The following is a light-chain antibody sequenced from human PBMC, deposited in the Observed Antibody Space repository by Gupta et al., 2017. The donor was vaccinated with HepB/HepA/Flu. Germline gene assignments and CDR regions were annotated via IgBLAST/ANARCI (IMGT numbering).Light chain of an antibody. CDR3: QQSDSTLWT. CDR2: AAS. J-gene: IGKJ1*01. CDR1: QRISSY. V-gene: IGKV1-39*01. Sequence: DIQMTQSPSSLSASVGDRVTITCRASQRISSYLNWYQQKPGKAPKLLIFAASSLQSGVPSRFSGSGSETDFTLTISSLQPEDSATYYCQQSDSTLWTFGQGTKVEIK.